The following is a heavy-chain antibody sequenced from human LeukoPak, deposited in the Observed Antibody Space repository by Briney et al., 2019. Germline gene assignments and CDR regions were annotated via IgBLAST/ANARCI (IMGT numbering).Heavy chain of an antibody. Sequence: ASVKVSCKASGYTFTSYGISWVRQAPGQGLEWMGWISAYNGNTNYAQKLQGRVTMTTDTSTGTAYMELRSLRSDDTAVYYCARDRLYCSGGSCYSSWFDPWGQGTLVTVSS. J-gene: IGHJ5*02. CDR1: GYTFTSYG. CDR3: ARDRLYCSGGSCYSSWFDP. CDR2: ISAYNGNT. D-gene: IGHD2-15*01. V-gene: IGHV1-18*01.